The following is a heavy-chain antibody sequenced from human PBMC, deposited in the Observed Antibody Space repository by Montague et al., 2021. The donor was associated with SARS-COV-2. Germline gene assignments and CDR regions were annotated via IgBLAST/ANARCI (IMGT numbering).Heavy chain of an antibody. Sequence: SETLSLTCTVSGGSISSYYCIWIRQSAGKGLEWIGRINTSGSTDYNPSLNRRVTMSVDTSKNQYYLKLSSVTAADTAVYYCASGKYYDFWSGYYSHDYVSGMDAWGQGTTVTVSS. J-gene: IGHJ6*02. D-gene: IGHD3-3*01. CDR2: INTSGST. CDR3: ASGKYYDFWSGYYSHDYVSGMDA. CDR1: GGSISSYY. V-gene: IGHV4-4*07.